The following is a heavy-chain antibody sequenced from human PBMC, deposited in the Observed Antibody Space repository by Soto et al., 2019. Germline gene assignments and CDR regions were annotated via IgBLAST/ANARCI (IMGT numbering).Heavy chain of an antibody. CDR1: GFSLSTSGVG. CDR3: AHRPQYGDPISDWFDP. CDR2: IYWDDDK. J-gene: IGHJ5*02. D-gene: IGHD4-17*01. V-gene: IGHV2-5*02. Sequence: SGPTLVNPTQTLTLTCTFSGFSLSTSGVGVGWIRQPPGKALEWLALIYWDDDKRYSPTPKSSLTITKDTSKNQVVLTITNMDPVDTATYYCAHRPQYGDPISDWFDPWGQGTLVTVSS.